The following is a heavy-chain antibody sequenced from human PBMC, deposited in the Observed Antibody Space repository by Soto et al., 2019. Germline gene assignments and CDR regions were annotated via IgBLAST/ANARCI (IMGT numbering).Heavy chain of an antibody. Sequence: RLSCAASGFTFSSYWMHWVRQAPGKGLVWVSRINSDGSSTRYADSVKGRFTISRDNAKNTLYLQMNSLRAEDTAVYYCAREMGITVAGTNANDYWGQGTLVTVSS. J-gene: IGHJ4*02. D-gene: IGHD6-19*01. CDR3: AREMGITVAGTNANDY. CDR2: INSDGSST. V-gene: IGHV3-74*01. CDR1: GFTFSSYW.